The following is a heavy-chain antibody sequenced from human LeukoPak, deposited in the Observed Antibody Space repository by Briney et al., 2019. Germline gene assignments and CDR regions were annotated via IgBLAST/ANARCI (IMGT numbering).Heavy chain of an antibody. D-gene: IGHD3-10*01. V-gene: IGHV3-30*18. CDR1: GFTFSSYG. Sequence: GGSLRLSCAASGFTFSSYGMHWVRQAPGKGLEWVAVISYDGSNKYYGDSVKGRFTISRDNSKNTLYVQMNSLRPEDTAVYYCAKDFGSGSYPSWFDHWGQGTLVTASS. J-gene: IGHJ5*02. CDR3: AKDFGSGSYPSWFDH. CDR2: ISYDGSNK.